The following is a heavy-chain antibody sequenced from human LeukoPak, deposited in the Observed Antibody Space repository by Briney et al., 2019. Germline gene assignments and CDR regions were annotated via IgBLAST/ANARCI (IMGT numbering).Heavy chain of an antibody. Sequence: GGSLRLSCAASGFTFSSYGMHWVRQAPGKGLEWVAFIRYDGSNKYYADSVKGRFTISRDNSKNTLYLQMNSLRAEDTAVYYCAKVLSSLYYYYMDVWGKGTTVTVSS. J-gene: IGHJ6*03. V-gene: IGHV3-30*02. CDR1: GFTFSSYG. D-gene: IGHD3-16*02. CDR3: AKVLSSLYYYYMDV. CDR2: IRYDGSNK.